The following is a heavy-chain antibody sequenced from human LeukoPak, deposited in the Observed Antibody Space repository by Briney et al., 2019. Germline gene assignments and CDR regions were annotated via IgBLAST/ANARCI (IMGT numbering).Heavy chain of an antibody. V-gene: IGHV3-30-3*01. J-gene: IGHJ6*02. Sequence: PGGSLRLSCAASGFTFSSYAMHWVRQAPGKGLEWAAVISYDGSNKYYADSVKGRFTISRDNSKNTLYLQMNSLRAEDTAVYYCARYCSSTSCYLDYYYGMDVWGQGTTVTVSS. D-gene: IGHD2-2*01. CDR3: ARYCSSTSCYLDYYYGMDV. CDR1: GFTFSSYA. CDR2: ISYDGSNK.